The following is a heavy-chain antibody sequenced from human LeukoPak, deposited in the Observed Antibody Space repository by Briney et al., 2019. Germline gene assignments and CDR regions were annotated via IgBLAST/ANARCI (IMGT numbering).Heavy chain of an antibody. V-gene: IGHV3-23*01. D-gene: IGHD2-21*02. CDR2: ISGSGGST. Sequence: PGGSLRLSCAASGFTFSSYGMSWVRQAPGKGLEWVSAISGSGGSTYYADSVKGRFTISRDNSKNTLYLQMNSLRAEDTAVYYCAKDTNTHIVVVTVMDYWGQGTLVTVSS. J-gene: IGHJ4*02. CDR3: AKDTNTHIVVVTVMDY. CDR1: GFTFSSYG.